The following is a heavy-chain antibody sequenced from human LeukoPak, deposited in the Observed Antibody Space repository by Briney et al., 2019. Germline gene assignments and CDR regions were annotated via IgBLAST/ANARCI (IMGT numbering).Heavy chain of an antibody. CDR1: GGTFSSYT. D-gene: IGHD3-3*01. CDR3: ARAFPSRITIFGVSYYFDY. CDR2: IIPILGIA. Sequence: ASVKVSCKAPGGTFSSYTISWVRQAPGQGLEWMGRIIPILGIANYAQKFQGRVAITADKSTSTAYMELSSLRSEDTAVYYCARAFPSRITIFGVSYYFDYWGQGTLVTVSS. V-gene: IGHV1-69*02. J-gene: IGHJ4*02.